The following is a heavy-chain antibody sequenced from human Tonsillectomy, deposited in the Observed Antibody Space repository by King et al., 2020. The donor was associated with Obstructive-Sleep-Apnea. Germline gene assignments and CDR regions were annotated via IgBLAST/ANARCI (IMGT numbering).Heavy chain of an antibody. Sequence: VQLQESGPGLVKPSQTLSLTCTVSGGSISSGGYYWSWIRQHPGKGLEWIGYIYYSGSTYYNPSLKSRVTISVDTSKNQFSLKLSSVTAVDTAVYYCARQVWGSGSSPDAFDIWGQGTMVTVSS. D-gene: IGHD3-10*01. CDR3: ARQVWGSGSSPDAFDI. V-gene: IGHV4-31*03. CDR2: IYYSGST. J-gene: IGHJ3*02. CDR1: GGSISSGGYY.